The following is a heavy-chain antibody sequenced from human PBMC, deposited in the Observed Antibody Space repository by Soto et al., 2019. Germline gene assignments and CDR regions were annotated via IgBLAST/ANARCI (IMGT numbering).Heavy chain of an antibody. V-gene: IGHV3-23*01. Sequence: VVFLRVSYAAAGCTFGGHAISWIRQAPGKGLEWVSAISGSGGSTYYADSVKGRFTISRDNSKNTLYLQMNSLRAEDTAVYYCAKTSGKDYYMDVWGKGTTVTVSS. CDR2: ISGSGGST. D-gene: IGHD3-10*01. J-gene: IGHJ6*03. CDR1: GCTFGGHA. CDR3: AKTSGKDYYMDV.